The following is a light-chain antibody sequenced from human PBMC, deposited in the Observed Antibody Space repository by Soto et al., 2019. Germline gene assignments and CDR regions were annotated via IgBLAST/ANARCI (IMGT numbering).Light chain of an antibody. V-gene: IGKV3-15*01. CDR2: GAS. CDR1: QSVSSN. CDR3: QQYNNWPTWT. J-gene: IGKJ1*01. Sequence: EIVMTQSPATLSVSPGERATLSCRASQSVSSNLAWYQQKPGQAPRLLIYGASTRATGIPARFSGSGSETEFTLTISSLQAEDSAVYICQQYNNWPTWTFGQGTKVDI.